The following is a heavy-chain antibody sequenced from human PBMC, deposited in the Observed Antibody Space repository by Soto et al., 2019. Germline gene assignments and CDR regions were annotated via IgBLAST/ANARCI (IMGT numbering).Heavy chain of an antibody. CDR1: GGTFSSYA. CDR3: ARSGRDGYNFAHPLGR. D-gene: IGHD5-12*01. J-gene: IGHJ4*02. CDR2: NIPIFGTA. Sequence: QVQLVQSGAEVKKPGSSVKVSCKASGGTFSSYAISWVRQAPGQGLEWMGGNIPIFGTANYAQKFQGRVTITADKSTSTAYMELSSLRSEDTAVYYCARSGRDGYNFAHPLGRWGQGTLVTVSS. V-gene: IGHV1-69*06.